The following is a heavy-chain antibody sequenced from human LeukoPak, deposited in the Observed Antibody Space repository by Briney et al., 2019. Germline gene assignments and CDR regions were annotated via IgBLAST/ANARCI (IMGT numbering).Heavy chain of an antibody. V-gene: IGHV4-59*01. D-gene: IGHD6-19*01. CDR2: IYYSGST. CDR3: ARDDSGSYYFDS. Sequence: SETLSLTGTVSGGSISGYYWSWIRQPPGKGLEWIAYIYYSGSTNYNPSLKSRVTISLDTSKNQFSLKLTSVTAADTAVYYCARDDSGSYYFDSWGQGTLVTVSS. CDR1: GGSISGYY. J-gene: IGHJ4*02.